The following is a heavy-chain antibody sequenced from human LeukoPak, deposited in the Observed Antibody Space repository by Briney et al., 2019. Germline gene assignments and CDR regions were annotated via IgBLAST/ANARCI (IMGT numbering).Heavy chain of an antibody. J-gene: IGHJ3*02. D-gene: IGHD1-20*01. CDR2: IRSKANSYAT. Sequence: PGGSLRLSCAASGFTFSGSAMHWVRQASGKGLEWVGRIRSKANSYATAYAASVKGRFTISRDDSKNTAYLQINSLKTEDTAVYYCTRSSGITGTTGAFDIWGQGTMVTVSS. CDR1: GFTFSGSA. CDR3: TRSSGITGTTGAFDI. V-gene: IGHV3-73*01.